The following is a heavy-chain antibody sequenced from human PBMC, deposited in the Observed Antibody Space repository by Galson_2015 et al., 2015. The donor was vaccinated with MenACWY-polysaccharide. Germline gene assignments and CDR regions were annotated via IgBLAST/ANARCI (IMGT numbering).Heavy chain of an antibody. CDR3: ATKVGAQNFDY. D-gene: IGHD1-26*01. CDR2: FDPEDGET. Sequence: QSGAEVKKPGASVKVSCKVSGYTLTELSMHWVRQAPGKGLEWMGGFDPEDGETIYAQKFQGRVTVTEDTSTDTAYMELSSLRSEDTAVYYCATKVGAQNFDYWGQGTLVTVSS. J-gene: IGHJ4*02. V-gene: IGHV1-24*01. CDR1: GYTLTELS.